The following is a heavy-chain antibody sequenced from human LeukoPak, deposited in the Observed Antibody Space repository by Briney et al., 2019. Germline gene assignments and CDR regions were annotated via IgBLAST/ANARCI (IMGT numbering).Heavy chain of an antibody. CDR1: GSSISSGYY. CDR3: ARGTYGYYMDV. D-gene: IGHD4-17*01. CDR2: IYHSGST. J-gene: IGHJ6*03. V-gene: IGHV4-38-2*01. Sequence: PSETLSLTCAVSGSSISSGYYWGWIRQPPGKGLEWIGSIYHSGSTYYNPSLRSRVTISVDTSKKQFSLKLSSVTAADTAVYFCARGTYGYYMDVWGKGTTVTVSS.